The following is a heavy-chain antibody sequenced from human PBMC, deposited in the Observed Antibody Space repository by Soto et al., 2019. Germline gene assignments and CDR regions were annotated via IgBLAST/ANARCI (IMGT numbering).Heavy chain of an antibody. D-gene: IGHD3-9*01. CDR3: ARDQDIVTGRYYYGMDV. CDR2: IYYSGST. V-gene: IGHV4-31*03. Sequence: SETLSLTCTVSGGSISSGGYYWSWIRQHPGKGLEWIGYIYYSGSTYYNPSLKSRVTISVDTSKNQFSLKLSSVTAADTAVYYCARDQDIVTGRYYYGMDVWGQGTTVTVSS. J-gene: IGHJ6*02. CDR1: GGSISSGGYY.